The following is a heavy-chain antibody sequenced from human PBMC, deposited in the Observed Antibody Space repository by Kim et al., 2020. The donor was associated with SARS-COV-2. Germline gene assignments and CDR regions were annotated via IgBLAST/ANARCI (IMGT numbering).Heavy chain of an antibody. CDR1: GGTFSSYA. D-gene: IGHD6-13*01. CDR3: ARGWTDSSSWIYYYYGMDV. CDR2: IIPIFGTA. V-gene: IGHV1-69*13. Sequence: SVKVSCKASGGTFSSYAISWVRQAPGQGLEWMGGIIPIFGTANYAQKFQGRVTITADESTSTAYMELSSLRSEDTAVYYCARGWTDSSSWIYYYYGMDVWGQGTTVTVSS. J-gene: IGHJ6*02.